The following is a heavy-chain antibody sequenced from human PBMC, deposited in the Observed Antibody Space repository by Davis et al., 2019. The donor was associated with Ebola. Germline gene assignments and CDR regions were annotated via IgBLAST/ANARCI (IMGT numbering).Heavy chain of an antibody. V-gene: IGHV3-20*04. CDR3: AKDRQAVAAFTFDH. J-gene: IGHJ4*02. CDR2: IKWNGGST. CDR1: GFTFADYG. D-gene: IGHD6-13*01. Sequence: GGSLRLSCAATGFTFADYGMNWVRQVPGKGLEWVSGIKWNGGSTAYADSVRGRFTISRDNSENTVSLQMDRLRGDDTAVYFCAKDRQAVAAFTFDHWGQGARVTVSS.